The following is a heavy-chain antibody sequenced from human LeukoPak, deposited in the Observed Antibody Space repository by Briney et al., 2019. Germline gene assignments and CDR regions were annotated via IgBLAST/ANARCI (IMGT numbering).Heavy chain of an antibody. CDR1: GFTFSSYG. CDR3: AKDGYKLYYFDY. CDR2: IRYDGSNK. Sequence: SGGSLRLSCAASGFTFSSYGMHWVRQAPGKGLEWVAFIRYDGSNKYYADSVKGRFTISRDNSKNTLYLQMNSLRAEDTAVYYCAKDGYKLYYFDYWGQGTLVTVSS. V-gene: IGHV3-30*02. D-gene: IGHD5-24*01. J-gene: IGHJ4*02.